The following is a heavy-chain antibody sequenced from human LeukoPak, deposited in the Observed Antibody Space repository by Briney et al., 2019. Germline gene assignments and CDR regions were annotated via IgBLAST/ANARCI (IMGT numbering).Heavy chain of an antibody. D-gene: IGHD2-21*02. Sequence: ASVKVSCKASGYTFTSYYMHWVRQAPGQGLEWMGIINPSGGSTSYAQKFQGRVTMTRDTSTSTVYMELSSLRSEDTAVYYCAGLLKAGVVTATIHAFDIWGQGTMVTVSS. CDR3: AGLLKAGVVTATIHAFDI. CDR1: GYTFTSYY. J-gene: IGHJ3*02. V-gene: IGHV1-46*01. CDR2: INPSGGST.